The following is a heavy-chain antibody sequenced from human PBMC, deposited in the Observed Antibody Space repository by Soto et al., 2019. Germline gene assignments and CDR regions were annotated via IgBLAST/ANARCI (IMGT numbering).Heavy chain of an antibody. CDR1: GGSVSSSSYY. CDR3: WRLEGLATISYYFDY. J-gene: IGHJ4*02. Sequence: PSETLSLTCTVSGGSVSSSSYYWGWVRQPPGKGLEWIGSVYYSGSTYYNPSLESRVTISVHKSKNQFSLKLMSLSAAATAVYSFWRLEGLATISYYFDYWGQGALVTVSS. D-gene: IGHD3-9*01. V-gene: IGHV4-39*01. CDR2: VYYSGST.